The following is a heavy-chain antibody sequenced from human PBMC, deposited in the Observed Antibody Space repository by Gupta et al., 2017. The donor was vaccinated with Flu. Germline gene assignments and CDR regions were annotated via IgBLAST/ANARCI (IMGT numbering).Heavy chain of an antibody. Sequence: QLQLQESGPGLVKPSETLSLTCIVSGASINNNDYYWAWIRQPPGKGLEWVATIHSSGNMSSNPSLQGRVTISGDTSNNHFSMTLNSVNAADTAVYYCASSTGWYGTWFDPWVQGILVTVSS. J-gene: IGHJ5*02. V-gene: IGHV4-39*01. CDR3: ASSTGWYGTWFDP. CDR2: IHSSGNM. D-gene: IGHD6-19*01. CDR1: GASINNNDYY.